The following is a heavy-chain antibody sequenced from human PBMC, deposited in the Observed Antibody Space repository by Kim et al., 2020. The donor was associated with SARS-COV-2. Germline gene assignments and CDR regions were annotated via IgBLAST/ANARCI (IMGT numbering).Heavy chain of an antibody. V-gene: IGHV4-34*01. D-gene: IGHD1-20*01. J-gene: IGHJ3*02. CDR1: GGSFSGYY. CDR2: INHSGST. Sequence: SETLSLTCAVYGGSFSGYYWSWIRQPPGKGLEWIGEINHSGSTNYNPSLKSRVTITVDTSKNQFSLMLRSVTAADTAVYYCARGRDNWKTGGAIDMWGQG. CDR3: ARGRDNWKTGGAIDM.